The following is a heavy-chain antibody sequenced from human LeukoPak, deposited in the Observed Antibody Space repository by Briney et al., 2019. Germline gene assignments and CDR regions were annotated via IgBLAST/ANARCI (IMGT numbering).Heavy chain of an antibody. CDR2: ISSSGGST. Sequence: GGSLRLSCAASGFTFSSYSMNWVRQAPGKGLEWVSAISSSGGSTYYADSVKGRFTISRDNSKNTLYLQMNSLRAEDTAVYYCVGDSRGYFAFDIWGQGTMVTVSS. D-gene: IGHD3-22*01. V-gene: IGHV3-23*01. CDR1: GFTFSSYS. J-gene: IGHJ3*02. CDR3: VGDSRGYFAFDI.